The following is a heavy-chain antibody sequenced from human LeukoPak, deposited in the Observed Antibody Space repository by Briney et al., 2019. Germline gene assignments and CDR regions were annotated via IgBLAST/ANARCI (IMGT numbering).Heavy chain of an antibody. CDR1: GYTFTGYY. J-gene: IGHJ4*02. CDR3: ATAFGAVDFDY. D-gene: IGHD3-3*01. CDR2: INPNSGGT. V-gene: IGHV1-2*02. Sequence: GASVKVSCKASGYTFTGYYMHWVRQVPGQGLVWMGWINPNSGGTNYAQKFQGRVTMTRDTSISTAYMELSSLRSDDTAVYYCATAFGAVDFDYWGQGTLVTVSS.